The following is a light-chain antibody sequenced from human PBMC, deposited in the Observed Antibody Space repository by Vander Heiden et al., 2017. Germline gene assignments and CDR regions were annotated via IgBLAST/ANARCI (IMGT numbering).Light chain of an antibody. J-gene: IGKJ2*01. Sequence: EIVLTQSPGTLSLSPGERATLSCRASQSVSSTYLAWSQQKPGQAPRLLFYGASTRATGIPDRFSGSGSGTDFTLTISRLEPEDFAVYYCQWYGNSPMFTFGQGTKVEIK. CDR2: GAS. V-gene: IGKV3-20*01. CDR1: QSVSSTY. CDR3: QWYGNSPMFT.